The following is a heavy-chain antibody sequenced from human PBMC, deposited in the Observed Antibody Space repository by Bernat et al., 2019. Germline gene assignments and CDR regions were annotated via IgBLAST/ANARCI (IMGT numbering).Heavy chain of an antibody. V-gene: IGHV1-3*01. CDR3: ATEMATIGGFDY. D-gene: IGHD5-24*01. Sequence: QVQLVQSGAEVKKPGASVKVSCKASGYTFTSYYMHWVRQAPGQRLEWMGWINAGNGNTKYSQKFQGRVTITRDTSASTAYMELSSLRSEDTAVYYCATEMATIGGFDYWGQGTLVTVSS. CDR1: GYTFTSYY. J-gene: IGHJ4*02. CDR2: INAGNGNT.